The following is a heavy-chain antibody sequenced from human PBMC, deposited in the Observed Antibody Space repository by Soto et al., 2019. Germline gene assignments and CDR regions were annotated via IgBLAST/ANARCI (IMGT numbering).Heavy chain of an antibody. V-gene: IGHV1-69*01. D-gene: IGHD3-10*01. CDR2: ISPLFGTP. Sequence: QVQLVQSGAEVKKPGSSVKVSCKASGGIFSTYAISWLRQAPGQGLEWMGGISPLFGTPNYAQRFQGRVIITADESTSKAYLELSRLRSEDTAVYYCARDRDDYGSGNYYNRIGFWGQGTLVTVSS. CDR1: GGIFSTYA. CDR3: ARDRDDYGSGNYYNRIGF. J-gene: IGHJ4*02.